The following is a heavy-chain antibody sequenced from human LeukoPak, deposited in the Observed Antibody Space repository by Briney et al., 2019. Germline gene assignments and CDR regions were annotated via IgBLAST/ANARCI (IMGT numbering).Heavy chain of an antibody. CDR1: GFTVFSYY. V-gene: IGHV3-53*01. D-gene: IGHD4-17*01. CDR2: LYSDGRT. Sequence: PGGSLRLSCAASGFTVFSYYMSWVRQAPGKGLEWVSVLYSDGRTFYAGSVRGRFTISRDKSKNTVYLQMNSLRVEDTAVYFCARDRPPTAFFDSWGQGTLVTVSS. CDR3: ARDRPPTAFFDS. J-gene: IGHJ4*02.